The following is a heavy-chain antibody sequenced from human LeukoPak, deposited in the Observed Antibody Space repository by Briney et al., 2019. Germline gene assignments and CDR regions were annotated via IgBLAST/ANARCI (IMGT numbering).Heavy chain of an antibody. D-gene: IGHD3-22*01. CDR3: AKERKRYYYDSSGRNYFDY. V-gene: IGHV3-30*02. Sequence: GGSLRLSCAASGFTFSSYTMNWVRQAPGKGLEWVAFNRYDGSNKYYADSVKGRFTISRDNSKNTLYLQMNSLRAEDTAVYYCAKERKRYYYDSSGRNYFDYWGQGTLVTVSS. CDR2: NRYDGSNK. J-gene: IGHJ4*02. CDR1: GFTFSSYT.